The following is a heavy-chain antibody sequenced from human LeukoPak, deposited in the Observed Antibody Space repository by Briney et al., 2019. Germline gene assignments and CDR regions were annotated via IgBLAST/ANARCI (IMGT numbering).Heavy chain of an antibody. Sequence: GASVKVSCKASGYTFTSYDINWVRQATGQGLEWMGWMNPNSGNTGYAQKFQGRVTMTRNTSISTAYMELSSLRSEDTAVYYCAKGGLDTAILTSWYFDLWGRGTLVTVSS. V-gene: IGHV1-8*01. D-gene: IGHD5-18*01. CDR3: AKGGLDTAILTSWYFDL. J-gene: IGHJ2*01. CDR1: GYTFTSYD. CDR2: MNPNSGNT.